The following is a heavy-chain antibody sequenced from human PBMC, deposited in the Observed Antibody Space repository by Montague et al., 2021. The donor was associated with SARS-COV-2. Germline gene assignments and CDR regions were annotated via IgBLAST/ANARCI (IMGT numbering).Heavy chain of an antibody. J-gene: IGHJ4*03. CDR2: IVDSDSST. CDR3: ARGVITPDY. CDR1: GFTFTSYA. V-gene: IGHV3-23*01. D-gene: IGHD2-21*01. Sequence: SLRLSCPVSGFTFTSYAMSWVRQAPGKGLEWVSGIVDSDSSTHYADSVKGRFTISRDNSKNMVYLQMNSLRAEDTAVYYCARGVITPDYWGQGTTVTVSS.